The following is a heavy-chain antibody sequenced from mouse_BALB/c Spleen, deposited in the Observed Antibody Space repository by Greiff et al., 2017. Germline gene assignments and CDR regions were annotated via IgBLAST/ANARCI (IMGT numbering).Heavy chain of an antibody. CDR3: ARHYRYDNAMDY. D-gene: IGHD2-14*01. CDR1: GYTFTSYT. J-gene: IGHJ4*01. CDR2: INPSSGYT. V-gene: IGHV1-4*01. Sequence: QVQLQQSGAELARPGASVKMSCKASGYTFTSYTMHWVKQRPGKGLEWIGYINPSSGYTNYNQKFKDKATLTADKSSGTAYMQLSSLTSEDSAVYYCARHYRYDNAMDYWGQGTSVTVSS.